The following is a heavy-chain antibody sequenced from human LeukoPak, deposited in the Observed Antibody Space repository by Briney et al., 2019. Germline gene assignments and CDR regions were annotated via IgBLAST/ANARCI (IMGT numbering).Heavy chain of an antibody. CDR2: ISAYNGNT. Sequence: ASVKVSCKASGYTFTSYGISWVRQAPGQGLEWMGWISAYNGNTNYAQKLQGRVTMTTDTSTSTAYMELRSLRSDDTAVYYCARVEVDIVATITFDYWDQGTLVTVSS. J-gene: IGHJ4*02. D-gene: IGHD5-12*01. CDR1: GYTFTSYG. V-gene: IGHV1-18*04. CDR3: ARVEVDIVATITFDY.